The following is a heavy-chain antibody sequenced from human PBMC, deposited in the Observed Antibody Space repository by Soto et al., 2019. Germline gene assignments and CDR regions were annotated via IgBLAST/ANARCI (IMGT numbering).Heavy chain of an antibody. D-gene: IGHD2-15*01. CDR1: GGSFSGYY. J-gene: IGHJ6*03. V-gene: IGHV4-34*01. CDR2: INHSGST. Sequence: QVQLQQWGAGLLKPSETLSLTCAVYGGSFSGYYWSWIRQPPGKGLEWIGEINHSGSTNYNPSLKRRVTISVDTSKNQFSLKLSSVTAADTAVYYCARLVVVVAASPYYYYYYYMDVWGKGTTVTVSS. CDR3: ARLVVVVAASPYYYYYYYMDV.